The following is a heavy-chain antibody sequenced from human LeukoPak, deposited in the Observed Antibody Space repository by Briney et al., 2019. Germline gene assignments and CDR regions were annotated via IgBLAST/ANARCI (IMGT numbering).Heavy chain of an antibody. D-gene: IGHD1-26*01. CDR3: ARYRGVGATARAFDI. V-gene: IGHV3-64*01. CDR1: GFTFSSYA. CDR2: ISSNGGST. J-gene: IGHJ3*02. Sequence: GSLRLSCAASGFTFSSYAMHWVRQAPGKGLEYVSAISSNGGSTYYANSVKGRFTISRDNSKNTLYLQMGSLRAEDMAVYYCARYRGVGATARAFDIWGQGTMVTVSS.